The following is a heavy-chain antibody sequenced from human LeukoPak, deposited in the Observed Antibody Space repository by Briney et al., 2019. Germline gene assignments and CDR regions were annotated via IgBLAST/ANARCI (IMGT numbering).Heavy chain of an antibody. J-gene: IGHJ4*02. V-gene: IGHV1-69*04. D-gene: IGHD4-23*01. CDR3: AAGRGYGGNPNEGDY. Sequence: SVKVSCKASGGTFSSYAISWVRQAPGQGLEWMGRIIPILGIANYAQKFQGRVTITADKSTSTAYMELSSLRSEDTAVYYCAAGRGYGGNPNEGDYWGQGTLVTVSS. CDR1: GGTFSSYA. CDR2: IIPILGIA.